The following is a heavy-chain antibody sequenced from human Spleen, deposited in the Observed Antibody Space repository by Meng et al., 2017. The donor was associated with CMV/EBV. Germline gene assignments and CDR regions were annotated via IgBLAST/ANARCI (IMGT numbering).Heavy chain of an antibody. V-gene: IGHV6-1*01. CDR1: GETVSSNNAA. J-gene: IGHJ1*01. CDR3: AVTPAGDTAFRH. D-gene: IGHD5-18*01. Sequence: SGETVSSNNAAWNWIRQSPSRGLELLGRTYYRSKWYNDYAASVKSRITINPATSKNHFSLQLNSLTPEDTAVYYCAVTPAGDTAFRHWGQGTLVTVSS. CDR2: TYYRSKWYN.